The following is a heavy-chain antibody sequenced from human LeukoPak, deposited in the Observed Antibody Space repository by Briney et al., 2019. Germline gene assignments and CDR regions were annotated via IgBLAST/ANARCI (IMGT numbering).Heavy chain of an antibody. V-gene: IGHV3-33*08. D-gene: IGHD5-18*01. CDR1: GFTFSSYG. CDR2: IWYDGSNK. CDR3: AREDTAMVLDY. Sequence: GGSLRLSCVASGFTFSSYGMHWVRQAPGKGLEWVAVIWYDGSNKYYADSVKGRFTISRDNSKNTLYLQMNSLRAEDTAVYYCAREDTAMVLDYWGQGTLVTVSS. J-gene: IGHJ4*02.